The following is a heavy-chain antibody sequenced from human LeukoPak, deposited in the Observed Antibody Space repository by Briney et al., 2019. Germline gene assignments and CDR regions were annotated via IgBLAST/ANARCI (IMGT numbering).Heavy chain of an antibody. J-gene: IGHJ4*02. CDR3: AKDRGGYSGYDFDY. Sequence: PGGSLRLSCAASGFTVSSNYMSWVRQAPGKGLEWVSVIYSGGSTYYADSVKGRFTISRDNSKNTLYLQMNSLRAEDTAVYYCAKDRGGYSGYDFDYWGQGTLVTVSS. V-gene: IGHV3-66*01. CDR1: GFTVSSNY. D-gene: IGHD5-12*01. CDR2: IYSGGST.